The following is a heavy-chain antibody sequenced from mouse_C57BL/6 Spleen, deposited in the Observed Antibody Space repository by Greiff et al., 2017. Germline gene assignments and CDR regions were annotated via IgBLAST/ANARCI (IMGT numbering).Heavy chain of an antibody. CDR1: GFTFSSYG. Sequence: EVKLVESGGDLVKPGGSLKLSCAASGFTFSSYGMSWVRQTPDKRLEWVATISSGGSYTYYPDSVKGRFTLARDNAKNTLYLHMSSLKSEDTAVYYCARHWIDYGPRDVWGTGTTVTVSS. J-gene: IGHJ1*03. V-gene: IGHV5-6*02. CDR2: ISSGGSYT. D-gene: IGHD2-4*01. CDR3: ARHWIDYGPRDV.